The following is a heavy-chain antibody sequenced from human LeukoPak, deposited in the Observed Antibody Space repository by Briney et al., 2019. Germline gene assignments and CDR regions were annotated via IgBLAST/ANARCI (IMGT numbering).Heavy chain of an antibody. CDR2: IKQDGSEK. CDR3: ARGGGFCSSTSCYRLDY. Sequence: PEGSLRLSCAGSGFTFSTYWMSWVRQAPGKGLEWVANIKQDGSEKYYVDSVKGRFTISRDNAKSSLFLQMNSLRAEDTAVYYCARGGGFCSSTSCYRLDYWGQGTLVTVSS. V-gene: IGHV3-7*04. D-gene: IGHD2-2*01. CDR1: GFTFSTYW. J-gene: IGHJ4*02.